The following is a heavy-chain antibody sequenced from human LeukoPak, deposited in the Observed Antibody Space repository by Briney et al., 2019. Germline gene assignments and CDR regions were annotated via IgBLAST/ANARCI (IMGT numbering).Heavy chain of an antibody. Sequence: GGSLRLSCAASGFTFSSYAMSWVRQAPGKGLEWVSAISGSGGSTYYADSVKGRFTISRDNSKNTLCLQMNSLRAEDTAVYYCAKGWFRELTQRWGQGTLVTVSS. V-gene: IGHV3-23*01. J-gene: IGHJ4*02. CDR1: GFTFSSYA. CDR3: AKGWFRELTQR. D-gene: IGHD3-10*01. CDR2: ISGSGGST.